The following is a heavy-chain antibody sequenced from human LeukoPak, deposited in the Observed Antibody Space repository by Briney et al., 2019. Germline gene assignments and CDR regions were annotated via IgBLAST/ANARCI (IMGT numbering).Heavy chain of an antibody. CDR1: GFTFSSYG. V-gene: IGHV3-30*02. J-gene: IGHJ4*02. D-gene: IGHD1-26*01. CDR3: AREGGYPGDY. CDR2: IRYVGSNK. Sequence: PGGSLRLSCAASGFTFSSYGMHWVRQAPGKGLEWVAFIRYVGSNKYYADSVKGRFTISRDNAKNSLYLQMNSLRAEDTAVYYCAREGGYPGDYWGQGTLVTVSS.